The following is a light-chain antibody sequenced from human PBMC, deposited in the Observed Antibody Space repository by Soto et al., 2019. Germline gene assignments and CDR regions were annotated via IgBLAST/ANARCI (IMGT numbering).Light chain of an antibody. V-gene: IGLV1-51*01. CDR3: QSYDSSLSGSEV. CDR1: SSNIGGNS. Sequence: QSVLTQPPSVSAAPGQKVTISCPGSSSNIGGNSVSWYQQLPGTAPKLLIYDDNKRPSGIPDRFSGSKSGTSATLGITGFQTGDEADYYCQSYDSSLSGSEVFGTGTKVTVL. J-gene: IGLJ1*01. CDR2: DDN.